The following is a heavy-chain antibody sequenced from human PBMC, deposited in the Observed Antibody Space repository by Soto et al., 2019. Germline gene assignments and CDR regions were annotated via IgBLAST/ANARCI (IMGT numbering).Heavy chain of an antibody. Sequence: GGSLRLSCAASGFTFNSYGMHWVRQAPGKGLEWVAVISYDGSNKYYADSVKGRFTISRDNSKNTLYLQMNSLRAEDTAVYYCAKDYCSSTSCPNHYYYYYGMDVWGQGTTVTVSS. J-gene: IGHJ6*02. D-gene: IGHD2-2*01. CDR3: AKDYCSSTSCPNHYYYYYGMDV. CDR2: ISYDGSNK. CDR1: GFTFNSYG. V-gene: IGHV3-30*18.